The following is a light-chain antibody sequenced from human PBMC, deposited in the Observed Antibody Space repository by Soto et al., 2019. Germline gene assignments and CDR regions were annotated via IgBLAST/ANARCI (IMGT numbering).Light chain of an antibody. Sequence: DIVLTQSPATLSLSAGQTATLSGRTSQDIGYELAWYQQTPGQAPRLLISDASNRATGIPMRFSGRGSATDFTLTISTLEPEDSAFYYCQQRYSWPITFGQGSRLEIK. V-gene: IGKV3-11*01. CDR1: QDIGYE. CDR3: QQRYSWPIT. CDR2: DAS. J-gene: IGKJ5*01.